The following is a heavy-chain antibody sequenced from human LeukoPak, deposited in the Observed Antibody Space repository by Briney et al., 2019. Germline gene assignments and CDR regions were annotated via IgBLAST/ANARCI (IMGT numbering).Heavy chain of an antibody. CDR2: ISSSSSYI. Sequence: GGSLRLSCAASGFTFSSYSMNWVRQAPGKGLEWVSSISSSSSYIYYADSVKGRFTISRDNAKNSLYLQMNSLRAEDTAVYYCARDSADDSSGYYRDNWGQGTLVAVSS. V-gene: IGHV3-21*01. CDR3: ARDSADDSSGYYRDN. J-gene: IGHJ4*02. D-gene: IGHD3-22*01. CDR1: GFTFSSYS.